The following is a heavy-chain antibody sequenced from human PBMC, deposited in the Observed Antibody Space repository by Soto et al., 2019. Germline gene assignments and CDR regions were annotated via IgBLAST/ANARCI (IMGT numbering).Heavy chain of an antibody. V-gene: IGHV4-39*01. CDR1: DDSITSGAYY. CDR2: IQYRGST. D-gene: IGHD1-26*01. CDR3: ARAGPGSYYTTAYYYYGMDV. J-gene: IGHJ6*02. Sequence: SETLSLTCTVSDDSITSGAYYWGLIRQPPGKGLEWIGTIQYRGSTYYNPSLKSRVTMSLDTSKNQFSLKLSSVTAADTAVYYCARAGPGSYYTTAYYYYGMDVWGQGTTVTVSS.